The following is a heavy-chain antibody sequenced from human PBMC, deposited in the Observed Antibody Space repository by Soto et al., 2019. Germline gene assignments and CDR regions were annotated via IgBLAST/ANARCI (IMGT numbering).Heavy chain of an antibody. D-gene: IGHD3-16*01. J-gene: IGHJ4*02. V-gene: IGHV3-30*04. CDR2: ISYNGRNK. CDR3: ARQAKIGDRSQFYFDS. CDR1: GFTFSFYA. Sequence: GSLKLSCAASGFTFSFYAMHWVRQAPGKGLEWVAVISYNGRNKHYVDSVKGRFTISRDNSQDTLYLQMDSLRPDDTAVYYCARQAKIGDRSQFYFDSWGQGTLVTVSS.